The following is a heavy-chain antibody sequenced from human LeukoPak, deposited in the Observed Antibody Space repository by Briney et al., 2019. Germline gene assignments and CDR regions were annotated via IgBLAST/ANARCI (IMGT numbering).Heavy chain of an antibody. V-gene: IGHV4-59*01. Sequence: SETLSLTCSVSGGSTTGYFWTWIRQPPGKGPEWIGYVYYKGDTSYSPSLDSRVTIGLDTSKNQFSLKLKSVTAADTAVYYCARDISGTYDWGPGILVTVSS. CDR1: GGSTTGYF. J-gene: IGHJ4*02. D-gene: IGHD1-7*01. CDR3: ARDISGTYD. CDR2: VYYKGDT.